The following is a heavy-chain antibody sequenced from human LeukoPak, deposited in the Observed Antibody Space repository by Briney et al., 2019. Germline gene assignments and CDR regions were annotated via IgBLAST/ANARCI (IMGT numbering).Heavy chain of an antibody. Sequence: ASEKVSCKASGYTFTSYDINWVRQATGQGLEWMGWMNPNSGNTGYAQKFQGRVTMTRNTSISTAYMELSSLRSEDTAVYYCARSKGGYSYGADAFDIWGQGTMVTVSS. D-gene: IGHD5-18*01. V-gene: IGHV1-8*01. CDR2: MNPNSGNT. CDR1: GYTFTSYD. CDR3: ARSKGGYSYGADAFDI. J-gene: IGHJ3*02.